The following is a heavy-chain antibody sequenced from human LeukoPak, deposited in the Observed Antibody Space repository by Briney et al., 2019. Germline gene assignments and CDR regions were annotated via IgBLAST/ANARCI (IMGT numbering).Heavy chain of an antibody. CDR3: ARGLGVRGVR. CDR1: GGSFSGYY. CDR2: INHSGST. D-gene: IGHD3-10*01. V-gene: IGHV4-34*01. Sequence: SETLSLTCAVYGGSFSGYYWSWIRQPPGKGLEWIGEINHSGSTNYNPSLKSRATISVDTSKNQFSLKLSSVTAADTAVYYCARGLGVRGVRWGQGTLVTVSS. J-gene: IGHJ4*02.